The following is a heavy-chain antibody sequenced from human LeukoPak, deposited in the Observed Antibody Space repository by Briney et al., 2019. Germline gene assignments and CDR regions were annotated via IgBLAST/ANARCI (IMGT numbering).Heavy chain of an antibody. V-gene: IGHV3-7*01. CDR2: LHQEGSEN. CDR3: ARVRFLEWSDY. CDR1: GVNLRSFW. J-gene: IGHJ4*02. D-gene: IGHD3-3*01. Sequence: GGSLRLSCAPSGVNLRSFWMTWVRQAPGKGAEWVAHLHQEGSENSYGDSVKGRFTISRDNAKNTLYLEMNSLSAEDTAVYYCARVRFLEWSDYWGQGTLVTVSS.